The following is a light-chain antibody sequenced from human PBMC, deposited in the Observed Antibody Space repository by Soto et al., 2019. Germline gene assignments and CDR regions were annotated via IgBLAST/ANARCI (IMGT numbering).Light chain of an antibody. CDR1: QSVLYSSTGRNY. J-gene: IGKJ5*01. CDR3: QQHHSTPLT. CDR2: WAS. Sequence: DIVMTQSPDSLALSLGERATINCKSSQSVLYSSTGRNYLVWYQQKAGQPPKLLIYWASTRESGVPDRFSGSCSGTDFTLTISNLQAEDVAVYYCQQHHSTPLTFGQGTRLEIK. V-gene: IGKV4-1*01.